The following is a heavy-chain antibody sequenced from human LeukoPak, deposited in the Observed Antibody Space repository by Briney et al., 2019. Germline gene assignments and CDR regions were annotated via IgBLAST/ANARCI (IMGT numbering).Heavy chain of an antibody. V-gene: IGHV3-7*01. CDR3: VRGAYYAAY. D-gene: IGHD3-10*01. J-gene: IGHJ4*02. CDR1: TFTISSYW. Sequence: PGGSLSLSCAASTFTISSYWMSWVRQTPGKGLEWVANIKQDGSEKYYVDSVKGRFYISRDNVKNALYLQMNSLRVDDTGIYYCVRGAYYAAYWGQGTLVTVSS. CDR2: IKQDGSEK.